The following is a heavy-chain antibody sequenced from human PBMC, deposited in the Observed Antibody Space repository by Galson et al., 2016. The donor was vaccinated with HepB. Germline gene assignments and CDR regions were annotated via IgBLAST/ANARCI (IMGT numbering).Heavy chain of an antibody. CDR1: GGSINSRSYY. V-gene: IGHV4-39*07. D-gene: IGHD3-16*02. J-gene: IGHJ4*02. CDR2: IYYSGNT. Sequence: SETLSLTCTVSGGSINSRSYYWGWIRQPPGKGLEWIGSIYYSGNTYYNPSLKSRVTVSVDTSKNQFSLELKSVTAADTAVYYCARDADRLRQGFDHWGQGTLVTVSS. CDR3: ARDADRLRQGFDH.